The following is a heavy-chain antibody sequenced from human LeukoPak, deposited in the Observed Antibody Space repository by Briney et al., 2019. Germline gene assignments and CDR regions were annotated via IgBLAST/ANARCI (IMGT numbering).Heavy chain of an antibody. Sequence: ASVKVSCKASGGTFSSYAISRVRQAPGQGLEWMGGIIPIFGTANYAQKFQGRVTITADESTSTAYMELSSLRSEDTAVYYCARSYFQTVVVPAAIEKYYYGMDVWGQGTTVTVSS. J-gene: IGHJ6*02. V-gene: IGHV1-69*13. D-gene: IGHD2-2*01. CDR2: IIPIFGTA. CDR1: GGTFSSYA. CDR3: ARSYFQTVVVPAAIEKYYYGMDV.